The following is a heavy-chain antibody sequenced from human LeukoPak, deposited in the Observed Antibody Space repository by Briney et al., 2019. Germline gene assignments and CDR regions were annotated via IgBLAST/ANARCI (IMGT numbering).Heavy chain of an antibody. CDR1: GGSISSYY. CDR3: ARDKAVAGTVNYFDY. D-gene: IGHD6-19*01. V-gene: IGHV4-4*07. CDR2: IYTSGST. Sequence: PSETLSLTCTVSGGSISSYYWSWIRQPAGKGLEWIGRIYTSGSTNYNPSLKSRVTMSVDTSKNQFSLKLSSVTAADTAVYYCARDKAVAGTVNYFDYWGQGTLVTVSS. J-gene: IGHJ4*02.